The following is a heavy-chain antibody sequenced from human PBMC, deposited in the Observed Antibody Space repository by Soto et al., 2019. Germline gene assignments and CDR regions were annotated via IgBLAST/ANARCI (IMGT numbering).Heavy chain of an antibody. CDR1: GFTFSNYG. J-gene: IGHJ6*01. Sequence: QVQLVESGGGVVQPGRSLRLSCAASGFTFSNYGMHWVRQAPGKGLEWVEVILNDGSNRYHADSVKDRFTISRDNSKNTLDLQMNSLRAEDAAVYYCASDDEYSGNGMDVWGQGTTVTVSP. V-gene: IGHV3-33*01. D-gene: IGHD3-10*01. CDR3: ASDDEYSGNGMDV. CDR2: ILNDGSNR.